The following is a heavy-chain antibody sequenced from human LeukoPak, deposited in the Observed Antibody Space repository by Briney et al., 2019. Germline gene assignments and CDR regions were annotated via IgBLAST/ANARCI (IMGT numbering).Heavy chain of an antibody. V-gene: IGHV4-34*01. Sequence: SETLSLTCAVYGGSFSGYYWSWIRQPSGKGLEWIGEINHSGSTNYNPSLKSRVTISVDTSKNQFSLKLSSVTAADTAVYYCARVVLRSLLYGMDVWGQGTTVTVSS. D-gene: IGHD3-3*01. CDR1: GGSFSGYY. CDR3: ARVVLRSLLYGMDV. J-gene: IGHJ6*02. CDR2: INHSGST.